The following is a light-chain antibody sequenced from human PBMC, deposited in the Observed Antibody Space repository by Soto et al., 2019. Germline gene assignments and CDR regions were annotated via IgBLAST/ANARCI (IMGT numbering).Light chain of an antibody. Sequence: EIVMTQSPGTLSLSPGERATLSCRASQSVSSTYLAWYRQKPGQAPRLLIYAASTRATGIPARFIGNGSGTEFTLTISSLQSEDFAVYYCQQYNNWWTFGQGTKVDIK. V-gene: IGKV3D-15*01. CDR2: AAS. J-gene: IGKJ1*01. CDR3: QQYNNWWT. CDR1: QSVSSTY.